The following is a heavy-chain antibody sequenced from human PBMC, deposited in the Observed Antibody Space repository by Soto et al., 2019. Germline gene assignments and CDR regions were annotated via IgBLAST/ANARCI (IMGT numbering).Heavy chain of an antibody. CDR2: ISSSGGST. Sequence: GSLRLSCAASGFTFCSYAMSWVRQAPGKGLEWVSVISSSGGSTYYADSVKGRFIISRDSSKNTLYLQMNSLRAEDTAVYYCAKDMMDSSAYYFGSYFDYWGQGTLVTVSS. J-gene: IGHJ4*02. CDR1: GFTFCSYA. CDR3: AKDMMDSSAYYFGSYFDY. V-gene: IGHV3-23*01. D-gene: IGHD3-22*01.